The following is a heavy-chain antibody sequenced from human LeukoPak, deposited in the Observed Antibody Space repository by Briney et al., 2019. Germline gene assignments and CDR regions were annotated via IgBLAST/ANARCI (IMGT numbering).Heavy chain of an antibody. Sequence: PSETLSLTCTVSGGSISSYYWSWIRQPPGKGLEWIGYIYYSGSTNYNPSLKSRVTISVDTSKNQFSLKLSSVTAADTAVYYCARAPVHSSGWYYYYMDVWGKGTTVTVSS. V-gene: IGHV4-59*01. J-gene: IGHJ6*03. D-gene: IGHD6-19*01. CDR2: IYYSGST. CDR3: ARAPVHSSGWYYYYMDV. CDR1: GGSISSYY.